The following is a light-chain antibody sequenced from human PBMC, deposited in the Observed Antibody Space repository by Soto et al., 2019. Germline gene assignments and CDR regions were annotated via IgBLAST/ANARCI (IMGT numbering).Light chain of an antibody. V-gene: IGLV4-69*01. CDR3: QTWGIGTYVA. J-gene: IGLJ2*01. Sequence: QSVLTQWPSASASLGASVKLTCTLSSWHSSYAIAWHQQQPEKGPRYLMKLNSDGSHSKGDGIPDRFSGSSSGAERYLTISSLQSEDEADYYCQTWGIGTYVAFGAGTKLTVL. CDR1: SWHSSYA. CDR2: LNSDGSH.